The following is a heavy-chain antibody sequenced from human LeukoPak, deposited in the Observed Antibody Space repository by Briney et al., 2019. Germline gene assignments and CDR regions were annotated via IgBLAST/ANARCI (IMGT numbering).Heavy chain of an antibody. CDR3: ARVSTWFGEFFDY. CDR1: GFTFSSYS. CDR2: ISSSGSTI. V-gene: IGHV3-48*04. D-gene: IGHD3-10*01. J-gene: IGHJ4*02. Sequence: GGSLRLSCAASGFTFSSYSMNWVRQAPGKGLEWVSYISSSGSTIYYADSVKGRFTISRDNAKNSLYLQMNSLRAEDTAVYYCARVSTWFGEFFDYWGQGTLVTVSS.